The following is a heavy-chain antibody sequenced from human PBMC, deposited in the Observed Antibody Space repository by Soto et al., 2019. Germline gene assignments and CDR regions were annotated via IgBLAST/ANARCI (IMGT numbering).Heavy chain of an antibody. CDR3: ARVFYYGDYVDY. Sequence: SETLRLPCTVSGGSIGSYCGRWIRQPPGKGLEWIGYIYYSGSTNYNPSHKSRVTISVDTSKNQFSLKLSSVTAADTAVYYCARVFYYGDYVDYWGQGTLVTLPS. V-gene: IGHV4-59*01. J-gene: IGHJ4*02. CDR1: GGSIGSYC. D-gene: IGHD4-17*01. CDR2: IYYSGST.